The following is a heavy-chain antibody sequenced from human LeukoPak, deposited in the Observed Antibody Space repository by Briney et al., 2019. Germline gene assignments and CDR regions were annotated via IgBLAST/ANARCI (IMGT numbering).Heavy chain of an antibody. Sequence: ASVKVSCKASGYIFTDYYMHWVRQAPGQELGWMGRINPNSGGTNYAQKLQGRVTMTTDTSTSTAYMELRSLGSDDTAVYYCARQDSSSWYGFDYWGQGTLVTVSS. D-gene: IGHD6-13*01. CDR3: ARQDSSSWYGFDY. CDR1: GYIFTDYY. CDR2: INPNSGGT. J-gene: IGHJ4*02. V-gene: IGHV1/OR15-1*04.